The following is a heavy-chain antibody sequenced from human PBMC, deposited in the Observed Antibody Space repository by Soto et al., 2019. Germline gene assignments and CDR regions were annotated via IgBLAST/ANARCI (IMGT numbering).Heavy chain of an antibody. J-gene: IGHJ4*02. CDR1: GGTFSSYA. D-gene: IGHD3-22*01. Sequence: QVQLVQSGAEVKKPGSSVKVSCKASGGTFSSYAISWVRQAPGQGLEWMGGIIPIFGTANYAPKFQGRVTITADKSTSTADMELSSLRSEDTAVYYCARNPPYYYDSSGYLPDWGQGTLVTVSS. CDR3: ARNPPYYYDSSGYLPD. CDR2: IIPIFGTA. V-gene: IGHV1-69*06.